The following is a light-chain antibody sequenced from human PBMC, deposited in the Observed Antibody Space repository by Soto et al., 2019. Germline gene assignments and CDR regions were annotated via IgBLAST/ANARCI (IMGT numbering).Light chain of an antibody. Sequence: EILMTQSPVTLSVSPGERATLSCRASQSVSSNLAWYQQKPGQAPSLLIYGAFTRATGIPARFSGTGSGTEFTLTISSLQSEDFELYYCQQYNDWHLKFCQGTKVDIX. J-gene: IGKJ1*01. CDR3: QQYNDWHLK. V-gene: IGKV3-15*01. CDR2: GAF. CDR1: QSVSSN.